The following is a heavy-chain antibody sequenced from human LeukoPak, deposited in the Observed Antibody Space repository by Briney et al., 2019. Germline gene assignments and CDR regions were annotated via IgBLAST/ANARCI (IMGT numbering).Heavy chain of an antibody. Sequence: SETLSLTCTVSGGSISSYYWSWIRQPPGKGLEWIGYIYYSGSTNYNPSLKSRVTISVDTSKNQFSLKLSSVTAADTAVYYCARDGTTVSPAVWGKGTTVTVSS. V-gene: IGHV4-59*12. CDR3: ARDGTTVSPAV. J-gene: IGHJ6*04. D-gene: IGHD4-17*01. CDR1: GGSISSYY. CDR2: IYYSGST.